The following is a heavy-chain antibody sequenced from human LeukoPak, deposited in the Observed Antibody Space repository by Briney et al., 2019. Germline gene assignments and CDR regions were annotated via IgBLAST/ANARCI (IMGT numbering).Heavy chain of an antibody. J-gene: IGHJ5*02. V-gene: IGHV3-23*01. CDR1: GFTFSSYG. CDR2: ISGSGGNV. CDR3: ARDIRNYYDSGAYGWFDP. Sequence: GGTLRLSCAASGFTFSSYGMSWVRQAPGKGLEWVSSISGSGGNVYYAGSVRGRFTISRDNSKNTVYLQMNSLRVEDTATYYCARDIRNYYDSGAYGWFDPWGQGTLVPVSS. D-gene: IGHD3-10*01.